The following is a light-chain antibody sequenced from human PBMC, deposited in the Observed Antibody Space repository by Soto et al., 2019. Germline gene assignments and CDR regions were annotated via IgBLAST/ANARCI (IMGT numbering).Light chain of an antibody. Sequence: QSVLTQPPSVSGAPGQRVTISCTGSSSNIGAGYDVKWYQQLPGTAPKLLIYGNSNRPSGVPDRFSGSKSGTSASLAITGRQAEDEADYYCQSYDSSLSGWVFGGGTKVTVL. J-gene: IGLJ3*02. CDR1: SSNIGAGYD. V-gene: IGLV1-40*01. CDR3: QSYDSSLSGWV. CDR2: GNS.